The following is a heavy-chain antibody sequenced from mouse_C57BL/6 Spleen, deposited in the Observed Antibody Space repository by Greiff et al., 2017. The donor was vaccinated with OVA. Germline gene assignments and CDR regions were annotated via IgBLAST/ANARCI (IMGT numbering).Heavy chain of an antibody. J-gene: IGHJ3*01. CDR1: GFTFSSYG. Sequence: EVKLMESGGDLVKPGGSLKLSCAASGFTFSSYGMSWVRQTPDKRLEWVATISSGGSYTYYPDSVKGRFTISRDNAKNTLYLQMSSLKSEDTAMYYCASRGGSWFAYWGQGTLVTVSA. CDR2: ISSGGSYT. CDR3: ASRGGSWFAY. V-gene: IGHV5-6*02.